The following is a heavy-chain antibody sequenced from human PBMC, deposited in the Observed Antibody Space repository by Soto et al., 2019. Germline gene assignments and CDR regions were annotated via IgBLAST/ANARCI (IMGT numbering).Heavy chain of an antibody. J-gene: IGHJ6*02. D-gene: IGHD3-3*01. CDR3: AVRVVTFNLYYYYGMDF. Sequence: SVKVSCKASGGTFSSYAISWVRQAPGQGLEWMGGIISIFGTANYAQKFQGRVTITADESTSTAYMELSSLRSEDTAVYYCAVRVVTFNLYYYYGMDFWGQGTSVPVSS. V-gene: IGHV1-69*13. CDR2: IISIFGTA. CDR1: GGTFSSYA.